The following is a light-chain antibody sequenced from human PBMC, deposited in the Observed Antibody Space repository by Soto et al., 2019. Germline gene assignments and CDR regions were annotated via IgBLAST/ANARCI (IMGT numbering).Light chain of an antibody. J-gene: IGKJ1*01. CDR3: QHHVSSSWT. V-gene: IGKV3-20*01. Sequence: EIVLTQSPGTLSLSPGERATLSCRASQSVSSSYLAWYQQTPGQAPRLLIYGASNRATGIPDRFSGSGSGTDFTLTISRLEPEDFAVFYCQHHVSSSWTFGQGIKV. CDR1: QSVSSSY. CDR2: GAS.